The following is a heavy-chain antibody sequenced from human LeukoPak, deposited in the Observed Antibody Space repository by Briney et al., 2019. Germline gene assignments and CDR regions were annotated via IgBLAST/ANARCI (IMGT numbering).Heavy chain of an antibody. J-gene: IGHJ4*02. CDR3: ARGGMDYGGNSASCLDY. CDR1: GFTFSSYW. V-gene: IGHV3-74*01. D-gene: IGHD4-23*01. Sequence: GGSLRLSCAASGFTFSSYWMHWVRQAPGKGLVWVSRINSDGSSTSYADSVKGRFTISRDNAKNTLYLQMNSLRAEDTAVYYCARGGMDYGGNSASCLDYWGQGTLVTVSS. CDR2: INSDGSST.